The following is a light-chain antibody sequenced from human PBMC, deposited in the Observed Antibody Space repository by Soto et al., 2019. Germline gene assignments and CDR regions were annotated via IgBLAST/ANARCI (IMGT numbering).Light chain of an antibody. V-gene: IGKV1-33*01. CDR1: QDIRKY. J-gene: IGKJ3*01. CDR2: GAS. Sequence: DIQMTQSPSSLSASVGDRVTITCQASQDIRKYLSWYQQKPGRAPKLLIYGASNLETGVPSRFSGSGYGTDFTFTISSLQPEEIATYYCQHYDNLPPFTFGPGTKVAIK. CDR3: QHYDNLPPFT.